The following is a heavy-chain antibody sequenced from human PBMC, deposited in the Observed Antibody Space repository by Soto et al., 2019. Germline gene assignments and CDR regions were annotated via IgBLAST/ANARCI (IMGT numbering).Heavy chain of an antibody. D-gene: IGHD6-6*01. CDR2: ISGSGGST. J-gene: IGHJ4*02. Sequence: GGSLRLSCAASGFTFSSYAMSWVRQAPGKGLEWVSAISGSGGSTYYADSVKGRFTISRDNSKNTLYLQMNSLRAEDTAVYYCAKGEAARPRGNYDYWGQGTLVTVSS. CDR1: GFTFSSYA. V-gene: IGHV3-23*01. CDR3: AKGEAARPRGNYDY.